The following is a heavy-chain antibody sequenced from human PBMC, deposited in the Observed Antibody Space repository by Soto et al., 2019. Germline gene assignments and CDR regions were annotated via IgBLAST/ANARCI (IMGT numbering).Heavy chain of an antibody. D-gene: IGHD6-13*01. CDR3: ARDRGIAATYGMDV. J-gene: IGHJ6*02. CDR1: GFTFSSYA. Sequence: QVQLVESGGGVVQPGRSLRLSCVASGFTFSSYAMHWVRQAPGKGLEWVAVISYDGSNKYYADSVKGRFTISRDNSKNTLYLQMNSLRAEDTAVYYCARDRGIAATYGMDVWGQGTTVTVSS. V-gene: IGHV3-30-3*01. CDR2: ISYDGSNK.